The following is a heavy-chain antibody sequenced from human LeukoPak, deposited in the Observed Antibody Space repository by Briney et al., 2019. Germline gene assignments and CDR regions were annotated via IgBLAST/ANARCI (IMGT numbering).Heavy chain of an antibody. CDR3: ARHVDTDMVIGN. J-gene: IGHJ4*02. CDR1: GYTFTHFW. D-gene: IGHD5-18*01. Sequence: GESLKISCKGSGYTFTHFWITWVRQMPGKGLEWMGRIDPSDSYTRYSPSFQGHVTISVDKSITTAYLQWSSLKASDTAIYYCARHVDTDMVIGNWGQGTLVTVSS. CDR2: IDPSDSYT. V-gene: IGHV5-10-1*01.